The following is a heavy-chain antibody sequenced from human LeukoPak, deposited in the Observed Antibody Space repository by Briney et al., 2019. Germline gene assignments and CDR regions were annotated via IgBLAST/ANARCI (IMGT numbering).Heavy chain of an antibody. D-gene: IGHD1-26*01. CDR1: GGSFSGYY. Sequence: SETLSLTCAVYGGSFSGYYWSWIRQPAGKGLEWIGRIYTSGSTNYNPSLKSRVTMSVDTSKNQFSLKLSSVTAADTAVYYCARGGSYLRSHMDVWGQGTTVTVSS. V-gene: IGHV4-59*10. CDR2: IYTSGST. CDR3: ARGGSYLRSHMDV. J-gene: IGHJ6*02.